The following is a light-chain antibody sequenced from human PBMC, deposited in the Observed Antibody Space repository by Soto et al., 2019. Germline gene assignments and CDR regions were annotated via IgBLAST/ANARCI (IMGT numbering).Light chain of an antibody. CDR1: QIIIHRNGYNY. Sequence: DIVMTQSPLSLPVTHVEPASISCRSGQIIIHRNGYNYLYWYMQKPGQSPQLLIYWGSNRASGVPDRFSGSGSSTDFTMTISRVEAEDVGVYYCMQALQTPITFGQGTRLEIK. V-gene: IGKV2-28*01. J-gene: IGKJ5*01. CDR3: MQALQTPIT. CDR2: WGS.